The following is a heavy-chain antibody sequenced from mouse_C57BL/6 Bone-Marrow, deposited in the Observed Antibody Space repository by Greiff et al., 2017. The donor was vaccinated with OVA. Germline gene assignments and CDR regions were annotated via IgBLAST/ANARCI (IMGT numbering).Heavy chain of an antibody. J-gene: IGHJ2*01. CDR1: GYTFTDYE. CDR2: IDPETGGT. V-gene: IGHV1-15*01. CDR3: TRSCLYYFDY. Sequence: QVQLQQSGAELVRPGASVTLSCKASGYTFTDYEMHWVKQTPVHGLEWIGAIDPETGGTAYNQKFKGKAILTADKSSSTAYMELRSLTSEDSAVDYCTRSCLYYFDYWGQGTTLTVSS.